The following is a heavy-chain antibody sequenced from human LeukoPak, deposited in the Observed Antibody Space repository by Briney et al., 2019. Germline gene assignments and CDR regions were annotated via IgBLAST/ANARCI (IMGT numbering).Heavy chain of an antibody. CDR3: ATLPRYCSGGSCYG. J-gene: IGHJ4*01. V-gene: IGHV1-24*01. D-gene: IGHD2-15*01. CDR2: FDPEDGET. Sequence: ASVKVSCKVSGYTLTELSMHWVRQAPGKGLEWMGGFDPEDGETIYAQKFQGRVTMTEDTSTDTAYMELSSLRSEDTAVYYCATLPRYCSGGSCYGWGQGTLVTVSS. CDR1: GYTLTELS.